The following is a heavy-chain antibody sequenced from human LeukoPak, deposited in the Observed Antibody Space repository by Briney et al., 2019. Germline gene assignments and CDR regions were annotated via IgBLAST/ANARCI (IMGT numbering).Heavy chain of an antibody. D-gene: IGHD3-10*01. CDR1: GFSFSDYG. Sequence: GGSLRLSCAASGFSFSDYGMHWVRQAPGKGLEWVAFSPHDKNEVSEADSVKGRLTLSRHKSKNTLYLQMNNLTADDTALYFCARDRTYSASGSLGQNYFDYWGLGTLVTVSS. J-gene: IGHJ4*02. CDR3: ARDRTYSASGSLGQNYFDY. CDR2: SPHDKNEV. V-gene: IGHV3-30*02.